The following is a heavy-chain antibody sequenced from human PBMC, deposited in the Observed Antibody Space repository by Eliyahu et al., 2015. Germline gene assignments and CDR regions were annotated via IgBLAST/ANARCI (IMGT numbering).Heavy chain of an antibody. CDR2: IFYSGST. Sequence: QVQLQESGPGLVKPSQTLSLTCXVXGXSISSGDYYWGWIRQPPGKGPEWIGYIFYSGSTYYNPSLESRVTISVDTSKKQFSLKLTSVTAADTAVYYCARDRGFYGMDVWGQGTTVTVSS. CDR3: ARDRGFYGMDV. J-gene: IGHJ6*02. CDR1: GXSISSGDYY. V-gene: IGHV4-30-4*01. D-gene: IGHD3-10*01.